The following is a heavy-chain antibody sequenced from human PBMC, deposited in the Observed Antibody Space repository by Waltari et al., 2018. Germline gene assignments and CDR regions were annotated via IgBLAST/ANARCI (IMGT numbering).Heavy chain of an antibody. J-gene: IGHJ4*02. CDR2: VNSAGTGS. CDR3: ARDTPGDGIDY. CDR1: GFTFSDSW. D-gene: IGHD2-21*01. Sequence: EVQLVESGGGLVQPGGPLSLPCAASGFTFSDSWMPWVRQVPGKGLLWVSHVNSAGTGSSYADSVKGRFTISRDNARNILYLQMNSLTVEDTAVYYCARDTPGDGIDYWGQGTLVTVSP. V-gene: IGHV3-74*01.